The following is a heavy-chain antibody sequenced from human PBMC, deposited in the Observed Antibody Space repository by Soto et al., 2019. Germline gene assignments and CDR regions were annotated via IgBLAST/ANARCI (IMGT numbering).Heavy chain of an antibody. Sequence: SETLSLTCTVSGGSISSYYWSWIRQPPGKGLEWIGYIYYSGSTNYNPSLKSRVTISVDTSKNQFSLKLSSVTAADTAVYYCASLSMVRGADYYCYYGMDVWGQGTTVTVYS. J-gene: IGHJ6*01. V-gene: IGHV4-59*12. D-gene: IGHD3-10*01. CDR2: IYYSGST. CDR1: GGSISSYY. CDR3: ASLSMVRGADYYCYYGMDV.